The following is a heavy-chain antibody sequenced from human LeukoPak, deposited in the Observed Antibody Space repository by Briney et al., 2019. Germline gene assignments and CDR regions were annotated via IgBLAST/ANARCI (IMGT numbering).Heavy chain of an antibody. CDR2: IWYDGSNK. J-gene: IGHJ4*02. CDR1: GFSFSSYG. Sequence: GRSLRLSCEASGFSFSSYGMHWVRQAPGKGLEWVAVIWYDGSNKYYADSVKGRFTISRDNGKNSLFLQMNSLRVEDTAVYYCARGGRPEYWGQGTLVTVSS. V-gene: IGHV3-33*01. CDR3: ARGGRPEY.